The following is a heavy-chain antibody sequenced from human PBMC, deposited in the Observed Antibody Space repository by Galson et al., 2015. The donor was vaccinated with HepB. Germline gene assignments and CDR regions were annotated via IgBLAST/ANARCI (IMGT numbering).Heavy chain of an antibody. CDR3: ARMPPTVAPIHDACDI. CDR1: GGSIRGSKW. V-gene: IGHV4-4*02. CDR2: IYHSGST. Sequence: ETLSLTCAVSGGSIRGSKWWRWIRQPPGKGLEWIGEIYHSGSTNYNPSLKSRVTISVDKSKNQFSLTLSSVTAADTAVYYCARMPPTVAPIHDACDIWVQGTMITVSS. J-gene: IGHJ3*02. D-gene: IGHD4-23*01.